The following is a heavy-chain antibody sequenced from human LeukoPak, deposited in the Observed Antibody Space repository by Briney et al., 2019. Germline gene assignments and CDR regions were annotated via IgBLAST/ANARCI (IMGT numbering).Heavy chain of an antibody. D-gene: IGHD6-13*01. V-gene: IGHV3-23*01. J-gene: IGHJ4*02. Sequence: PGGSLRLSCAASGFTFSSYAMSWVCQAPGKGLEWVSAISGSGGSTYYADSVKGRFTISRDNSKNTLYLHMNSLRAEDTAVYYCAREGYSSSWYDYWGQGTLVTVSS. CDR3: AREGYSSSWYDY. CDR2: ISGSGGST. CDR1: GFTFSSYA.